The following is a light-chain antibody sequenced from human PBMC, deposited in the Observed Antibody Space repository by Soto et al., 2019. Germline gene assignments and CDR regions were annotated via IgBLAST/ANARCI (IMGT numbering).Light chain of an antibody. CDR3: QQYGDSPWT. J-gene: IGKJ1*01. Sequence: VLTQSPDSLSLSPGERATRSCRASQYISTKLAWYQQKPGQAPRLLFSGAFNRATDTPDRFSGSGSGTDFTLIISGVEAEDFAMYYCQQYGDSPWTFGQGTKVDIK. CDR2: GAF. V-gene: IGKV3-20*01. CDR1: QYISTK.